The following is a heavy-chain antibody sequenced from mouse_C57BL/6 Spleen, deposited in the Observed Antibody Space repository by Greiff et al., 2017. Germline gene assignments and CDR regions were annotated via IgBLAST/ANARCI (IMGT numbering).Heavy chain of an antibody. J-gene: IGHJ4*01. CDR3: AGYVDAMDY. D-gene: IGHD3-1*01. V-gene: IGHV2-5*01. CDR1: GFSLTSYG. Sequence: QVQPQQSGPGLVQSSQSLSITCTVPGFSLTSYGVHWVRQSPGKGLEWVGVIWRGGSTDYNAAFMSRLSITKDNSKSQVFFKMNSLQADDTAIYYCAGYVDAMDYWGQGTSVTVSS. CDR2: IWRGGST.